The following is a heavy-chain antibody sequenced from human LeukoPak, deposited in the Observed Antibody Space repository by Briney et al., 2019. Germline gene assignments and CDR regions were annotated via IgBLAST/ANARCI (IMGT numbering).Heavy chain of an antibody. CDR2: ISAYNGNT. CDR1: GYTFTNYG. D-gene: IGHD4-17*01. J-gene: IGHJ6*02. CDR3: ARDGEATVTYYYYGMDV. Sequence: ASVKVSCTASGYTFTNYGITWVRQAPGQGLEWMGWISAYNGNTNYAQKLQGRVTMTTDTSTSTAYMELRSLRSDDTAVYYCARDGEATVTYYYYGMDVWGQGTTVTVSS. V-gene: IGHV1-18*04.